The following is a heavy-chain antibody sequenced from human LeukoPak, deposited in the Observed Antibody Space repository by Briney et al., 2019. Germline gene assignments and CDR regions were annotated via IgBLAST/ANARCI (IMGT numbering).Heavy chain of an antibody. V-gene: IGHV4-30-2*01. Sequence: PSETLSLTCTVSGGSISSGGYYWSWIRQPPGKGLEWIGYIYHSGSTYYNPSLKSRVTISVDRSKNQFSLKLSSVTAADTAVYYCARRDFWTGYYNYWGQGTLVTVSS. D-gene: IGHD3/OR15-3a*01. CDR1: GGSISSGGYY. CDR2: IYHSGST. CDR3: ARRDFWTGYYNY. J-gene: IGHJ4*02.